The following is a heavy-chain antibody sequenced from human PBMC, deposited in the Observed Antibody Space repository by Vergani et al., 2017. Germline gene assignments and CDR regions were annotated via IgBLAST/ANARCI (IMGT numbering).Heavy chain of an antibody. J-gene: IGHJ4*02. V-gene: IGHV4-39*01. D-gene: IGHD3-3*01. CDR3: ASRRVYYDFWSGYLSYYFDY. Sequence: QLQLQESGPGLVKSSETLSLTCTVSGGSISSSSYYWGWIRQPPGKGLEWIGSIYYSGSTYYNPSLKSRVTISVDTSKNQFSLKLSSVTAADTAVYYCASRRVYYDFWSGYLSYYFDYWGQGTLVTVSS. CDR2: IYYSGST. CDR1: GGSISSSSYY.